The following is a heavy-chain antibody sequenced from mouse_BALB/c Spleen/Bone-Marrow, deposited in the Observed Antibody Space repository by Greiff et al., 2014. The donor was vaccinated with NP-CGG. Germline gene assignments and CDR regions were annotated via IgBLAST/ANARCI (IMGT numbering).Heavy chain of an antibody. D-gene: IGHD1-1*01. J-gene: IGHJ2*01. CDR3: SRGGILQLY. CDR2: INPSTDYS. Sequence: VKLMESGTELAEPGASVKMSCKASGHTFTNYWVQWVKQRPGRGLEWIGYINPSTDYSDCNQNFKDRATLTADKSSSTAYMQLNSLTSEDSAVYNCSRGGILQLYWGQGTTLTVSS. CDR1: GHTFTNYW. V-gene: IGHV1-7*01.